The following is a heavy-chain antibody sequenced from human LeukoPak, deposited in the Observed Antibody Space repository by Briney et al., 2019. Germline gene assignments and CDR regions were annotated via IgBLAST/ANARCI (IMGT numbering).Heavy chain of an antibody. Sequence: SETLSLTCTVSVGSISSSSYYWSWTRQPPGKALEWIGNVYYSGSTYYNPSLKSRVAISVDTSKSQFSLKLSSLTAADTGVYYCARETRGAAGTIDYWGQGTLVTVSS. D-gene: IGHD6-13*01. J-gene: IGHJ4*02. CDR2: VYYSGST. CDR1: VGSISSSSYY. V-gene: IGHV4-39*02. CDR3: ARETRGAAGTIDY.